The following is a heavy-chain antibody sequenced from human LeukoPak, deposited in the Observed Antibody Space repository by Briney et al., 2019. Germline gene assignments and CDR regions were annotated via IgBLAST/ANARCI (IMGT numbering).Heavy chain of an antibody. CDR3: ARAVGSGLLNYYYYMDV. J-gene: IGHJ6*03. D-gene: IGHD6-19*01. CDR1: GGSISNNSYY. V-gene: IGHV4-39*07. Sequence: SETLSLTCTVSGGSISNNSYYWGWLRQPPGKGLEWIGSIHYSGSTYYNPSLKSRVTISVDTSKNQFYLKLSSVTAADTAVYYCARAVGSGLLNYYYYMDVWGKGTTVTVSS. CDR2: IHYSGST.